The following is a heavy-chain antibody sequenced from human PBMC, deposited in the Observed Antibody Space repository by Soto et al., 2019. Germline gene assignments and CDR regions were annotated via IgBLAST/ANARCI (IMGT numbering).Heavy chain of an antibody. CDR3: AKAPAKPYGMDV. Sequence: LRLSCAASGFTFSSYGMHWVRQAPGKGLEWVAVISYDGSNKYYADSVKGRFTISRDNSKNTLYLQMNSLRAEDTAVYYCAKAPAKPYGMDVWGQGTTVTVSS. J-gene: IGHJ6*02. V-gene: IGHV3-30*18. CDR2: ISYDGSNK. CDR1: GFTFSSYG.